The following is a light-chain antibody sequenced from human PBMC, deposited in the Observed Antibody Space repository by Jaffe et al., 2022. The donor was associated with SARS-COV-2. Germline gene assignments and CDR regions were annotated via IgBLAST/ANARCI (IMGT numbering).Light chain of an antibody. CDR2: GNT. CDR3: QSYDNSLRSLV. J-gene: IGLJ2*01. V-gene: IGLV1-40*01. Sequence: QSVLRQPPSVSGAPGQRVTISCTGSNSNIGAGYDVHWYQQLPGTAPKLLIYGNTNRPSGVPDRFSGSRSGTSASLAITGLRAEDDSDYYCQSYDNSLRSLVFGGGTKVTVL. CDR1: NSNIGAGYD.